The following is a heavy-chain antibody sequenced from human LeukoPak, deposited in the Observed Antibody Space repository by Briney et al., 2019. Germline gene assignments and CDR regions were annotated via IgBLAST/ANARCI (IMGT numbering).Heavy chain of an antibody. D-gene: IGHD7-27*01. Sequence: SETLSLTCTVSGGSISSSSYYWGWIRQPPGKGLEWIGSIYYSGSTYYNPSLKSRVTISVDTSKNQFSLKLSSVTAADTAVYYCARTLAGGLGMAFDIWGQGTMVTVSS. CDR3: ARTLAGGLGMAFDI. CDR1: GGSISSSSYY. CDR2: IYYSGST. V-gene: IGHV4-39*07. J-gene: IGHJ3*02.